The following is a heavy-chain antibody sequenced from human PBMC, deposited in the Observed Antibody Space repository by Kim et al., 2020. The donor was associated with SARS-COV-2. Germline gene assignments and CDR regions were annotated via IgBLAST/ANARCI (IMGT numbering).Heavy chain of an antibody. CDR3: ARVLGSEWLRLGANWFDP. V-gene: IGHV4-31*03. CDR1: GGSISSGGYY. Sequence: SETLSLTCTVSGGSISSGGYYWSWIRQHPGKGLEWIGYIYYSGSTYYNPSLKSRVTISVDTSKNQFSLKLSSVTAADTAVYYCARVLGSEWLRLGANWFDPWGQGTLVTVSS. J-gene: IGHJ5*02. D-gene: IGHD5-12*01. CDR2: IYYSGST.